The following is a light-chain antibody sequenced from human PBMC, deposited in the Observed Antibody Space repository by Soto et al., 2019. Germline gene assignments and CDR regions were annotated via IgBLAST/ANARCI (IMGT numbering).Light chain of an antibody. V-gene: IGKV1-5*01. CDR2: DAS. Sequence: DIQMTQSPPTLSASVGDRVTITCRASQPISSWLAWYHQKPGKAPQLLLYDASNLESGVPSRFSGSGSGTEFPLTISSLQPEDFGIYYCQQYENYWTFGQGTKVEIK. CDR1: QPISSW. CDR3: QQYENYWT. J-gene: IGKJ1*01.